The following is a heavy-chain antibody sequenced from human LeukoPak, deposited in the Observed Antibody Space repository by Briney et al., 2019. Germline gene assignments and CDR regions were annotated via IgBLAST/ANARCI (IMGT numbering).Heavy chain of an antibody. D-gene: IGHD3-10*01. CDR1: GGSISSGSYY. J-gene: IGHJ4*01. Sequence: PSETLSLTCTVSGGSISSGSYYWSWIRQAAGKGLEWIGSIYKAGNTNYSPSLRSRVFISVDTSNNQFSLSLSSVCTRHQTNNYGPGTPFDFWGQGTLVSVSS. CDR3: PGTPFDF. V-gene: IGHV4-61*02. CDR2: IYKAGNT.